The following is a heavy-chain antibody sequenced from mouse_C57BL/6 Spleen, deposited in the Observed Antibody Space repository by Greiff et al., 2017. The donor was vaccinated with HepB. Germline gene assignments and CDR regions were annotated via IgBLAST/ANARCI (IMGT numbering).Heavy chain of an antibody. Sequence: VQLQQSGAELVRPGASVKLSCKASGYTFTDYYINWVKQRPGQGLEWIARIYPGSGNTYYNEKFKGKATLTAEKSSSTAYMQLSSLTSEDSAVYFCARGGIYYGSYYYAMDYWGQGTSVTVSS. CDR3: ARGGIYYGSYYYAMDY. D-gene: IGHD2-2*01. CDR1: GYTFTDYY. CDR2: IYPGSGNT. V-gene: IGHV1-76*01. J-gene: IGHJ4*01.